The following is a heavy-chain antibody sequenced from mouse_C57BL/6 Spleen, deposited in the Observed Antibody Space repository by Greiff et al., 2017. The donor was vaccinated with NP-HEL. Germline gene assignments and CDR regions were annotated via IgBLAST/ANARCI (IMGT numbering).Heavy chain of an antibody. V-gene: IGHV1-50*01. D-gene: IGHD1-1*01. CDR3: AYYYGSSFAY. J-gene: IGHJ3*01. CDR2: IDPSDSYT. CDR1: GYTFTSYW. Sequence: VQLQQPGAELVKPGASVKLSCKASGYTFTSYWMQWVKQRPGQGLEWIGEIDPSDSYTNYNQKFKGKATLTVDTSSSTAYMQLSSLTSEDSAVYYCAYYYGSSFAYWGQGTLVTVSA.